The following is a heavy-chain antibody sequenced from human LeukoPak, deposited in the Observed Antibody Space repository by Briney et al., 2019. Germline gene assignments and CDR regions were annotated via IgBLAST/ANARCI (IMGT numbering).Heavy chain of an antibody. CDR3: ARSSRWWNGQYDY. Sequence: GGSLRLSCAASGFTFSSYGMHWVRQAPEKGLEWVSLIRDDGSNIGYADSVKGRFTISRDNSKNTLYLQMSRLRAEDTAVYYYARSSRWWNGQYDYWGQGTLVTVSS. V-gene: IGHV3-33*01. J-gene: IGHJ4*02. CDR1: GFTFSSYG. D-gene: IGHD1-1*01. CDR2: IRDDGSNI.